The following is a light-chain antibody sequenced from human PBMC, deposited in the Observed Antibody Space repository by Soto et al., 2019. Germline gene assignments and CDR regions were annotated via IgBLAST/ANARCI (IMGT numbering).Light chain of an antibody. CDR2: SSN. CDR1: SPSIGSNT. J-gene: IGLJ2*01. CDR3: AAWDDNLDAVV. Sequence: QSVLTQPPSASGTPGQRVTISCSGGSPSIGSNTVNWYQQLPGTAPKLLIHSSNQRPSGVPDRVSGPQSGTSASLAISGLQSDDEADYYSAAWDDNLDAVVFGRGTKLTVL. V-gene: IGLV1-44*01.